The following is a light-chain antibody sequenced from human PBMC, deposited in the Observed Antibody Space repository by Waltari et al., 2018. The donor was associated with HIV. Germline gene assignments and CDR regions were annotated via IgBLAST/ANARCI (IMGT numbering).Light chain of an antibody. V-gene: IGLV8-61*01. Sequence: QTVVTQEPPFSVSPGGTVTLTCGLSSCSVSACYYPRWYQQTPGQAPRTLIYSTNTRSSGVPDRFSGSILGNKAALTITGAQADDESDYYCVLYMGSGIWVFGGGTKLTVL. CDR3: VLYMGSGIWV. CDR1: SCSVSACYY. CDR2: STN. J-gene: IGLJ3*02.